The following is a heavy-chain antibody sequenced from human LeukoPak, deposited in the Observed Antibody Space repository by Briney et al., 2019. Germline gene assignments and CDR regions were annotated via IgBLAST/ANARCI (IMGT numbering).Heavy chain of an antibody. D-gene: IGHD1-26*01. V-gene: IGHV3-30*04. Sequence: GGSLRLSCAASGFTVTRYAIHWVRQAPGAGLEWVAIQTANRDAKFYADSVKGRFTLSRDDSQNTAFLQMNSLRAEDTALYYCARDAQSGAHSDFDYWGQRTLVTVSS. J-gene: IGHJ4*02. CDR2: QTANRDAK. CDR1: GFTVTRYA. CDR3: ARDAQSGAHSDFDY.